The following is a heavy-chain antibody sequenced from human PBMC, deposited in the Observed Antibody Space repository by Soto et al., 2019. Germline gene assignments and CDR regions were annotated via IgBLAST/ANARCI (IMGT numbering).Heavy chain of an antibody. CDR2: IIPIFGPA. CDR1: GGSVSNSA. V-gene: IGHV1-69*13. J-gene: IGHJ6*02. Sequence: SVKVSCKASGGSVSNSAISWLRQAPGQGLEWMGGIIPIFGPAIYARKFQGRFTISADESTGTAYMELNNVRSDDTAVYYCARVGGSMVRGVITPYYYYGMDVWGQGSTVTVSS. CDR3: ARVGGSMVRGVITPYYYYGMDV. D-gene: IGHD3-10*01.